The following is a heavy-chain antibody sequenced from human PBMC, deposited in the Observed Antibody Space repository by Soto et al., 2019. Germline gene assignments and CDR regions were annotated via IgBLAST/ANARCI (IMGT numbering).Heavy chain of an antibody. J-gene: IGHJ4*02. CDR3: ARDKITMVRGVTEHRGYDWNDYFDY. CDR1: GYTFTGYY. D-gene: IGHD3-10*01. Sequence: ASVKVFCKASGYTFTGYYMHWVRQAPGQGLEWMGWINPNSGGTNYAQKFQGWVTMTRDTSISTAYMELSRLRSDDTAVYYCARDKITMVRGVTEHRGYDWNDYFDYWGQGTLVTVSS. CDR2: INPNSGGT. V-gene: IGHV1-2*04.